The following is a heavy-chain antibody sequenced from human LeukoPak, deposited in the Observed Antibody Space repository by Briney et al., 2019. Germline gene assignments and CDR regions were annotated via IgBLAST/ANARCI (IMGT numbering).Heavy chain of an antibody. J-gene: IGHJ3*01. CDR2: SYHTDSDT. CDR3: ARRLLSTYTSKWDAFDL. D-gene: IGHD5/OR15-5a*01. Sequence: GEALKISCRGSGYIFTNQWIGWVRQLPGEGREWMGVSYHTDSDTRYRPSFQRQVTISVDKCITTTNLQCRNLKALDTAMYYCARRLLSTYTSKWDAFDLWGQETMVTVSS. V-gene: IGHV5-51*01. CDR1: GYIFTNQW.